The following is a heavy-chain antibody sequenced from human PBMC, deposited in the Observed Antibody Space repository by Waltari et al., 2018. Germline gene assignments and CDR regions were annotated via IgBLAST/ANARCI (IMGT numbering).Heavy chain of an antibody. CDR1: GFSFRDSG. CDR3: AKLDFDY. V-gene: IGHV3-30*02. CDR2: IRFDGTNK. Sequence: QVHLVESGGGVVQPGGSLSLSCAASGFSFRDSGMHWVRQAPGKGVDWFAFIRFDGTNKYSADAVEGRFTISRDNSKNTLYLQMSTLRHDDTAVYYCAKLDFDYWGQGTLVTVSS. J-gene: IGHJ4*02.